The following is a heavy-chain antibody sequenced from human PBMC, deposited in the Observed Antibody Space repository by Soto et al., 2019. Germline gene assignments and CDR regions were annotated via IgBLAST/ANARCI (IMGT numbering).Heavy chain of an antibody. CDR3: ARDSVPNPVTTFYYNYGMDV. J-gene: IGHJ6*02. D-gene: IGHD4-4*01. V-gene: IGHV3-21*06. CDR1: GFTFSTYS. CDR2: ISSSSYI. Sequence: PGGSLRLSCAASGFTFSTYSMNWGRQAPGKGLEWVSSISSSSYIYYADSVKGRFTISRDNAKNLVYLQMNSLRAEDTAVYYCARDSVPNPVTTFYYNYGMDVWGQGTTVTVSS.